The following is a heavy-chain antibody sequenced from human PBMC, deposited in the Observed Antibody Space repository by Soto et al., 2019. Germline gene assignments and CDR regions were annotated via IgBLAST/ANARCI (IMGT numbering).Heavy chain of an antibody. V-gene: IGHV3-21*01. Sequence: PXGSLRLSCTVSGFALNNYGINWVRQAPGKGLDWVSSISKSDYTYYSDSVTGRFTISRDNAKNSVSLQMNTLRVEDTAVYYCAREDSIIIPAVSDFWGQGTLVTVSS. D-gene: IGHD2-2*01. J-gene: IGHJ4*02. CDR1: GFALNNYG. CDR2: ISKSDYT. CDR3: AREDSIIIPAVSDF.